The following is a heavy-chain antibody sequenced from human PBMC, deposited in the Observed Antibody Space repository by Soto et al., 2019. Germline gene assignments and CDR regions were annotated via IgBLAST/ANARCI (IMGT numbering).Heavy chain of an antibody. CDR1: GFTFSSYG. D-gene: IGHD4-17*01. Sequence: QVQLVESGGGVVQPGRSLRLSCAASGFTFSSYGMHWVRQAPGKGLEWVAVISYDGSNKYYADSVKGRFTISRDNSKNTLYLQMNSLRAEDTAVYYCAKSHGDLLLHYYYSYGMDVWGQGTTVTVSS. CDR2: ISYDGSNK. J-gene: IGHJ6*02. V-gene: IGHV3-30*18. CDR3: AKSHGDLLLHYYYSYGMDV.